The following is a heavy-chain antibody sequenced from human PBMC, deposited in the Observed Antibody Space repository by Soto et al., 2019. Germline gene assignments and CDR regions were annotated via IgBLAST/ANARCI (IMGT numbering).Heavy chain of an antibody. D-gene: IGHD1-26*01. Sequence: GGSLRLSCAASGFPFNNAWINWVRQVPGKGLEWVGRVKSKVDGGSGDYAAPVKGRFVVSRDDSKDIVYLQMNSLKIEDTGVYYCTTDSRTTLPEIRFDYWGHGTQVTVSS. CDR1: GFPFNNAW. CDR3: TTDSRTTLPEIRFDY. CDR2: VKSKVDGGSG. V-gene: IGHV3-15*07. J-gene: IGHJ4*01.